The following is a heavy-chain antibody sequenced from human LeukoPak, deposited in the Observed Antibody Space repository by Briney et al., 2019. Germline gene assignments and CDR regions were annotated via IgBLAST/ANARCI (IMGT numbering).Heavy chain of an antibody. D-gene: IGHD2-2*01. Sequence: PGGSLRLSCAASGFTVSSNYMSWVRQAPGKGLEWVSVIYSGGSTYYADSVKGRLTISRDNSKNTLYLQMNSLRAEDTAVYYCARGGLVPAAARVIGFDIWGQGTMVTVSS. CDR3: ARGGLVPAAARVIGFDI. V-gene: IGHV3-66*02. CDR2: IYSGGST. CDR1: GFTVSSNY. J-gene: IGHJ3*02.